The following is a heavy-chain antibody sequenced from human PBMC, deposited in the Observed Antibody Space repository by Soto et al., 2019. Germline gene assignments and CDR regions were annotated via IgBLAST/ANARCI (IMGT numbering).Heavy chain of an antibody. V-gene: IGHV1-18*01. CDR2: ISAYNGNT. J-gene: IGHJ4*02. D-gene: IGHD6-19*01. Sequence: QVQLVQSGAEVKKPGASVKVSCKASGYTFTSYGISWVRQAPGQGLEWMGWISAYNGNTNYAQKLQGRVTMTTDTSTSTAYMELRSLRSDDTAVYYCARDLRDCVAVADSGFDYWGQGTLVTVSS. CDR1: GYTFTSYG. CDR3: ARDLRDCVAVADSGFDY.